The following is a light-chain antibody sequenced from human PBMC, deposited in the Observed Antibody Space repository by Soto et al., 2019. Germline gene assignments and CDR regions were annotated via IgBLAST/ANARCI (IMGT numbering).Light chain of an antibody. CDR1: QSVLYSSNNKNY. V-gene: IGKV4-1*01. CDR3: QQYYSTLIT. CDR2: WAS. J-gene: IGKJ5*01. Sequence: DIVMTQSPDSLAVSLGERATINCKSSQSVLYSSNNKNYLAWYQQKPGQPPKLLIYWASTRESGVPARFSGSGSGKDFPPTLSSLQAEDVAVYYCQQYYSTLITFGQGTRLEIK.